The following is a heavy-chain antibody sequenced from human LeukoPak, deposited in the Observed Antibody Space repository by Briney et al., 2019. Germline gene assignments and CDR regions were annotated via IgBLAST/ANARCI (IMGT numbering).Heavy chain of an antibody. D-gene: IGHD6-19*01. CDR2: IIPIFGTA. V-gene: IGHV1-69*13. J-gene: IGHJ4*02. Sequence: SVKVSCKASGGTFSSYAISWVRQAPGRGLEWMGGIIPIFGTANYAQKFQGRVTITADESTSTAYMELSSLRSEDTAVYYCARDPSYSSGWYEPFDYWGQGTLVTVSS. CDR1: GGTFSSYA. CDR3: ARDPSYSSGWYEPFDY.